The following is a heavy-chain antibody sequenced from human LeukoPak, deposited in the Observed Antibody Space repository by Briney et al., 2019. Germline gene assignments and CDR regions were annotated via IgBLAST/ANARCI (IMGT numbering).Heavy chain of an antibody. CDR1: GYTFTGYY. CDR3: ARDYGYNYRDY. V-gene: IGHV1-2*02. D-gene: IGHD5-24*01. J-gene: IGHJ4*02. Sequence: ASVKVSCKASGYTFTGYYMHWVRQAPGRGLEWMGWINPNSGGTNYAHKFQGRVTMTRDTSISTAYMELSRLRSDDTAVYYCARDYGYNYRDYWGQGTLVTVSS. CDR2: INPNSGGT.